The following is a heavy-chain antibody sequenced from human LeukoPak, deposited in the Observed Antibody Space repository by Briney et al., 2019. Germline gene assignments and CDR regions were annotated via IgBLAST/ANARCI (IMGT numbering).Heavy chain of an antibody. D-gene: IGHD2-2*01. CDR1: GFTVISNY. J-gene: IGHJ4*02. CDR3: AKGLSTSYYSDFDY. CDR2: IFSGGNT. Sequence: GGSLRLSCAASGFTVISNYMTWVRQAPGKGLEWVSVIFSGGNTDYADSVKGRFTVSRDNSKNTLYLQMNSLRAEDTAVYYCAKGLSTSYYSDFDYWGQGTLVTVSS. V-gene: IGHV3-66*01.